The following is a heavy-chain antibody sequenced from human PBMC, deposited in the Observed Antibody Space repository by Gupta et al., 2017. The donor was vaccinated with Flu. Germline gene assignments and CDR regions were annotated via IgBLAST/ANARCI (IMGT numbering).Heavy chain of an antibody. CDR2: ISTSSSTI. V-gene: IGHV3-48*01. CDR1: STYS. Sequence: STYSMNWVRQAPGKGLEWVSYISTSSSTIYYADSMKGRFTISRDNAKNSLYLQMNSLRVEDTAVYYCARVGSGSYRVFDYWGQGTLVTVSS. D-gene: IGHD1-26*01. J-gene: IGHJ4*02. CDR3: ARVGSGSYRVFDY.